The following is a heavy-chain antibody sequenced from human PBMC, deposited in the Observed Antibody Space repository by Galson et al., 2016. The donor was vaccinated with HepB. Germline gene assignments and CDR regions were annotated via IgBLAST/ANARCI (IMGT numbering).Heavy chain of an antibody. CDR1: GFTFSSYA. D-gene: IGHD6-6*01. V-gene: IGHV3-23*01. CDR3: AKGARSSSPGWFAP. J-gene: IGHJ5*02. Sequence: SLRLSCAASGFTFSSYAMTWVGQSPGKGLEWVSGISGSGGSTSYADSLKGRFTISRDNSKNTLYLEINSRRAEDTALYYCAKGARSSSPGWFAPWGQGTLVTVSS. CDR2: ISGSGGST.